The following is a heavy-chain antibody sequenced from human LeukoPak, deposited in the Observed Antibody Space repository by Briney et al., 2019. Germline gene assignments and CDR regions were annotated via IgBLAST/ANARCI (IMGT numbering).Heavy chain of an antibody. CDR3: ARDLGIAVAGTVTSSGFDY. Sequence: PSETLSLTCTVPGGSISSYYWSWIRQPPGKGLEWIGYIYYSGSTNYNPSLKSRVTISVDTSKNQFSLRLSSVTAADTAVYYCARDLGIAVAGTVTSSGFDYWGQGTLVTVSS. CDR1: GGSISSYY. J-gene: IGHJ4*02. V-gene: IGHV4-59*01. D-gene: IGHD6-19*01. CDR2: IYYSGST.